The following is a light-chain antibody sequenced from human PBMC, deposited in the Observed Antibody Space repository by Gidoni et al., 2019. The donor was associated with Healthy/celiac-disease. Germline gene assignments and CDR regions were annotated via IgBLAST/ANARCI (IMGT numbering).Light chain of an antibody. V-gene: IGLV1-40*01. Sequence: QSVLTQPPSVSGAPGQRVTISCTGSSSTIGAGDDGHWYQQLPGTAPKLLIYGNSNRPSGVPDRFSGSKSGTSASLAITGLQAEDEADYYCQSYDSSLSGSVFGGGTKLTVL. CDR1: SSTIGAGDD. CDR2: GNS. CDR3: QSYDSSLSGSV. J-gene: IGLJ3*02.